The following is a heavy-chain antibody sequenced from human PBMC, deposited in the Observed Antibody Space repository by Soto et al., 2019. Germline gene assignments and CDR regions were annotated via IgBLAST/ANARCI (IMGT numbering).Heavy chain of an antibody. Sequence: PGGSLRLSCAASGFTFSDYYMSWIRQAPGKGLEWVSYISSSGNAIYYADSVKGRFTISRDNAKNSLFLQMNSLRAEDTAVYYCARDVGDTTIIIDYWGQGTLVTVS. CDR2: ISSSGNAI. J-gene: IGHJ4*02. V-gene: IGHV3-11*01. CDR3: ARDVGDTTIIIDY. CDR1: GFTFSDYY. D-gene: IGHD5-18*01.